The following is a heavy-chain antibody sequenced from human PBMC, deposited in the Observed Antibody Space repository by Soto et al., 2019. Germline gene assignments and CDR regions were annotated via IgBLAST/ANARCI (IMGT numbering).Heavy chain of an antibody. CDR3: ARGYGDGGAGGYYFDY. CDR2: IYYSGST. D-gene: IGHD4-17*01. CDR1: GGSISSYY. J-gene: IGHJ4*02. Sequence: SSETLSLTCTVSGGSISSYYWSWIRQPPGKGLEWIGYIYYSGSTNYNPSLKSRVTISVDTSKNQFSLKLSSVTAADTAVYYCARGYGDGGAGGYYFDYWGQGTLVTVSS. V-gene: IGHV4-59*01.